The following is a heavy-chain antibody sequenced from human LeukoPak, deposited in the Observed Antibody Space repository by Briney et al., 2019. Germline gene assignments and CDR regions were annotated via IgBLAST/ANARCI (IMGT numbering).Heavy chain of an antibody. CDR1: GFTFSSHG. Sequence: GGSLRLSCAASGFTFSSHGMNWVRQAPGKGLEWVSSISSSSSYIYYADSVKGRFTISRDNAKNSLYLQVNSLRAEDTAVYYCARDFGGNYYDSSGPGGAFDIWGQGTPVTVSS. D-gene: IGHD3-22*01. J-gene: IGHJ3*02. CDR2: ISSSSSYI. CDR3: ARDFGGNYYDSSGPGGAFDI. V-gene: IGHV3-21*01.